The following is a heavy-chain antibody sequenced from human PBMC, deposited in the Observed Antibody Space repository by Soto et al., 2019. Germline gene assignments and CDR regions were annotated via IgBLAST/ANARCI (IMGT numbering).Heavy chain of an antibody. CDR1: GFTFGTYA. V-gene: IGHV3-23*01. CDR2: ISWSGGTT. J-gene: IGHJ6*03. Sequence: EVQLLESGGGLVQPGGFLRLSCAGSGFTFGTYAMKWLRQAPGRGLECVSFISWSGGTTYYAESVKGRFTVSRDNSKSTMYLQMNTLRAEDTALYYCAKFRGPSYSYYYMDVWGKGTTVTVSS. CDR3: AKFRGPSYSYYYMDV. D-gene: IGHD3-16*01.